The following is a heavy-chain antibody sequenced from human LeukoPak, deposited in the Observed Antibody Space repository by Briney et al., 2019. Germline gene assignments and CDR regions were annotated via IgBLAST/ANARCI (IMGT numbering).Heavy chain of an antibody. CDR3: ARASFGELLFALDY. Sequence: GGSLRLSCAASGFTVSSNYMSWVRQAPGKGLEWVSVIYSGCSTYYADSVKGRFTISRDNSKNTLYLQMNSLRAEDTAVYYCARASFGELLFALDYWGQGTLVTVSS. J-gene: IGHJ4*02. CDR2: IYSGCST. D-gene: IGHD3-10*01. CDR1: GFTVSSNY. V-gene: IGHV3-66*02.